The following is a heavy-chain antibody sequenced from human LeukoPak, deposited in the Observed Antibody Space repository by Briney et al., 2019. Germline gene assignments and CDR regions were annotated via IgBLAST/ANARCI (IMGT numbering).Heavy chain of an antibody. CDR1: VGTFSSYA. Sequence: SVKVSCKASVGTFSSYAISWVRQAPGQGLEWMGGIIPIFGTANYAQKFQGRVTITADKSTSTAYMELSSLRSEDTAVYYCARMTTVTTKGLFDYWGQGTLVTVSS. J-gene: IGHJ4*02. CDR3: ARMTTVTTKGLFDY. CDR2: IIPIFGTA. V-gene: IGHV1-69*06. D-gene: IGHD4-17*01.